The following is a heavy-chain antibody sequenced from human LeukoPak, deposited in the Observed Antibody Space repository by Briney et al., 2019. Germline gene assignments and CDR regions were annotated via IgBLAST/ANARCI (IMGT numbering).Heavy chain of an antibody. CDR2: IKQDGSEK. CDR3: ARGGSSSMYNWFDP. V-gene: IGHV3-7*03. Sequence: GGSLRLSCAASGFTFSSYWMSWVRQAPGKGLEWVANIKQDGSEKYYVDSVKGRFTISRDNAKNSLSLQMNSLRAEDTAVYYCARGGSSSMYNWFDPWGQGTLVTVSS. J-gene: IGHJ5*02. D-gene: IGHD6-13*01. CDR1: GFTFSSYW.